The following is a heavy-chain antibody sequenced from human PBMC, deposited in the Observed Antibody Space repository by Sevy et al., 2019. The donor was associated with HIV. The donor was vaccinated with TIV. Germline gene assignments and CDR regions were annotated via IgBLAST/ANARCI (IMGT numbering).Heavy chain of an antibody. Sequence: ASVKVSCKASGYTFTSYGISWVRQAPGQGLEWMGWISAYHGNTNYAQKLQGRVTMTTDTSTSTAYMELRSLRSDDTAVYYCARDSIPLVQGVIITPYYYGMDVWAQGTTVTVSS. CDR2: ISAYHGNT. J-gene: IGHJ6*02. CDR1: GYTFTSYG. V-gene: IGHV1-18*01. CDR3: ARDSIPLVQGVIITPYYYGMDV. D-gene: IGHD3-10*01.